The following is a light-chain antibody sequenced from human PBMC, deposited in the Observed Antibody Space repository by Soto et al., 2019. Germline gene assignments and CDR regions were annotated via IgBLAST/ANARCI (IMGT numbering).Light chain of an antibody. V-gene: IGKV3-20*01. J-gene: IGKJ1*01. CDR2: GAS. Sequence: EIVFTQSPATLSFSPGERATLSCRASQSVSNRYLAWYQQKPGQAPRLLIYGASSRATGIPDRFSGSGSGTDFTLTISRLEPEDFAVYYCQQYDSSWTLGQGTKVDIK. CDR3: QQYDSSWT. CDR1: QSVSNRY.